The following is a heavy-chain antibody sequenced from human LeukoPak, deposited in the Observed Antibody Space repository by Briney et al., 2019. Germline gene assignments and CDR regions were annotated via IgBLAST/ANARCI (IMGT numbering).Heavy chain of an antibody. V-gene: IGHV4-59*01. Sequence: PSETLSLTCTVSGDSISSYYWSWIRQPPGKGLEWIGYIYYSGSTNYNPSLKSRVTISVDTSKNQFSLKLSSVTAADTAVYYCARWGDYYGSGSFDYWGQGTLVTVSS. D-gene: IGHD3-10*01. CDR2: IYYSGST. J-gene: IGHJ4*02. CDR1: GDSISSYY. CDR3: ARWGDYYGSGSFDY.